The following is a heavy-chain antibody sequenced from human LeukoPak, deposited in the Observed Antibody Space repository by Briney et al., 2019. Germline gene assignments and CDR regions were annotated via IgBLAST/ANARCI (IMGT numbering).Heavy chain of an antibody. V-gene: IGHV3-23*01. CDR3: AKVRGWFGELLLDY. Sequence: PGGSLRLSCAASGFTFSSYAMSWVRQAPGKGLEWVSAISGSGGSTYYADSVKGRFTISRDNSKNTLYLQMNSLRAVDTAVYYCAKVRGWFGELLLDYWGQGTLVTVSS. CDR2: ISGSGGST. D-gene: IGHD3-10*01. J-gene: IGHJ4*02. CDR1: GFTFSSYA.